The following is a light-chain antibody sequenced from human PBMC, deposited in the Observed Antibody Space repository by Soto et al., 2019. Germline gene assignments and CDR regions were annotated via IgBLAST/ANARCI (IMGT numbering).Light chain of an antibody. J-gene: IGKJ4*01. CDR3: QQYNNLPLT. CDR2: DAS. V-gene: IGKV1-33*01. CDR1: QDISNS. Sequence: DIQITQSPSSLSASVGDRVTITCQASQDISNSLNWYKQRPGKAPNLLSYDASNLETGVPSRFSGSGSGTHFTLTISSLKPEDIETYHCQQYNNLPLTFGGGTKVDIK.